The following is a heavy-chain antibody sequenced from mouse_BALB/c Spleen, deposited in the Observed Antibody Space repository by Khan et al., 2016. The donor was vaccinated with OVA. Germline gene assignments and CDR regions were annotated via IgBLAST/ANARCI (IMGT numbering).Heavy chain of an antibody. V-gene: IGHV3-5*02. Sequence: EVELVESGPGLVKPSQTVSLTCTVTGISITSGNYRWSWIRQFPGNKLEWIGNIYYSGTVTYNPSLTSRTTITRDTSKKQFFLEMNSLTAEDTATCYCARDYCSLYWYFDVWGAGTTVTVSS. D-gene: IGHD1-1*01. CDR3: ARDYCSLYWYFDV. J-gene: IGHJ1*01. CDR2: IYYSGTV. CDR1: GISITSGNYR.